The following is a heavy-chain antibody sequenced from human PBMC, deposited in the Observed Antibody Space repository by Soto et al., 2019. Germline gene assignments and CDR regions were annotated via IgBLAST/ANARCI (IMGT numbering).Heavy chain of an antibody. D-gene: IGHD6-13*01. CDR2: INPNGGSP. J-gene: IGHJ4*02. CDR3: ARGLAAGDY. Sequence: QVQLVQSGAEVKHPGASVKVSCTASGYTFTNYYIHWVRQAPGQGLEWMSIINPNGGSPHYAQEFHGRVNLARDTVTNTGYMELSSLRSEDTAIYYCARGLAAGDYWGQGTLVTVAS. V-gene: IGHV1-46*01. CDR1: GYTFTNYY.